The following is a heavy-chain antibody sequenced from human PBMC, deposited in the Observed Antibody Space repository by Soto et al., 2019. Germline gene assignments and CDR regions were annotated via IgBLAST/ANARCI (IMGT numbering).Heavy chain of an antibody. CDR3: ARDRGYGNLYYYYGMDV. J-gene: IGHJ6*02. CDR2: IIPIFGTA. Sequence: ASVKVSCKASGGTFSSYAISWVRQAPGQGLEWMGGIIPIFGTANYAQKFQGRVTITADESTSTAYMELSSLRSEDTAVYYCARDRGYGNLYYYYGMDVWGQGTTVTVS. CDR1: GGTFSSYA. D-gene: IGHD5-18*01. V-gene: IGHV1-69*13.